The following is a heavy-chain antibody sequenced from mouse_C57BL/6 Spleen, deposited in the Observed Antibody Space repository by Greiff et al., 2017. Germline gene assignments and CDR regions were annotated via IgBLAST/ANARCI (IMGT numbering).Heavy chain of an antibody. CDR2: INPNNGGT. CDR3: ARWEDYFDY. Sequence: EVQRVESGPELVKPGASVKISCKASGYTFTDYYMNWVKQSHGKSLEWIGDINPNNGGTSYNQKFKGKATLTVDKSSSTAYMELRSLTSEDSAVYYCARWEDYFDYWGQGTTLTVSS. J-gene: IGHJ2*01. V-gene: IGHV1-26*01. CDR1: GYTFTDYY. D-gene: IGHD4-1*01.